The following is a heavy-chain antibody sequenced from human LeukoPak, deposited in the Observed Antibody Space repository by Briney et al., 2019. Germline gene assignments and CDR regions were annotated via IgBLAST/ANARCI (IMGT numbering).Heavy chain of an antibody. D-gene: IGHD2-15*01. CDR2: IYESGST. J-gene: IGHJ4*02. CDR1: GESLNSYY. Sequence: SETLSLTCAVYGESLNSYYWSWIRQPPGKGMEWIGEIYESGSTEYNPSLKSRVTISMVPSKQQFSLSLTSVTAADTAVYYCARGAWATRLGSWGLGTPVIVSS. CDR3: ARGAWATRLGS. V-gene: IGHV4-34*01.